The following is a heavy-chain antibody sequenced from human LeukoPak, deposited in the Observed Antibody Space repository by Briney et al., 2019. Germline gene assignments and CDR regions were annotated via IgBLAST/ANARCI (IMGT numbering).Heavy chain of an antibody. V-gene: IGHV4-59*01. CDR1: GGSISSYY. Sequence: PSETLSLTCTVSGGSISSYYWSWIRQPPGKGLKWIGYIYYSGSTNYNPSLKSRVTISVDTSKNQFSLKLSSVTAADTAVYYCARVGRGAAGNFDYWGQGTLVTVSS. D-gene: IGHD3-10*01. J-gene: IGHJ4*02. CDR3: ARVGRGAAGNFDY. CDR2: IYYSGST.